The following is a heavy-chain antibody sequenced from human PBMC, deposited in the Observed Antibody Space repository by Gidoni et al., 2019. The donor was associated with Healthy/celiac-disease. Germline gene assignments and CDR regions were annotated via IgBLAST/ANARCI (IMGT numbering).Heavy chain of an antibody. CDR1: GYTFTSYG. CDR2: ISAYNGNT. Sequence: QVQLVQSGAEVTKPGASVKVSCKASGYTFTSYGISWVRQAPGQGLEWMGWISAYNGNTNYAQKLQGRVTMTTDTSTSTAYMELRSLRSDDTAVYYCARDSQSYYYYYYGMDVWGQGTTVTVSS. CDR3: ARDSQSYYYYYYGMDV. V-gene: IGHV1-18*01. J-gene: IGHJ6*02.